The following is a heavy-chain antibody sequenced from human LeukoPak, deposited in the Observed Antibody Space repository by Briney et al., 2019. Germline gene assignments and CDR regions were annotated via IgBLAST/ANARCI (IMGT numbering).Heavy chain of an antibody. J-gene: IGHJ4*02. CDR3: ARVRTGSLFDY. Sequence: KSSETLSLTCTVSGGSISSGTYFWGWIRQPPGNGLEWIGSVSYSGGTYYNPSLRSRVTISRDTSKNQFSLNLNSVTAADTAVYYCARVRTGSLFDYWGQGTLVTVSS. V-gene: IGHV4-39*07. CDR1: GGSISSGTYF. D-gene: IGHD1-26*01. CDR2: VSYSGGT.